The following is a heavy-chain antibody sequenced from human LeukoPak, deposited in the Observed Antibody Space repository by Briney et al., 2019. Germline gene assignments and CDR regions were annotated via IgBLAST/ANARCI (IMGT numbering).Heavy chain of an antibody. J-gene: IGHJ6*03. D-gene: IGHD4-11*01. V-gene: IGHV4-34*01. CDR2: INHSGST. CDR3: ARDYSNYFYYYYYMDV. CDR1: GGSFSGYY. Sequence: SETLSLTCAVYGGSFSGYYWSWIRQPPGKGLEWIGEINHSGSTNYNPSLKSRVTISVDTSKNQFSLKLSSVTAADTAVYYCARDYSNYFYYYYYMDVWGKGTTVTVSS.